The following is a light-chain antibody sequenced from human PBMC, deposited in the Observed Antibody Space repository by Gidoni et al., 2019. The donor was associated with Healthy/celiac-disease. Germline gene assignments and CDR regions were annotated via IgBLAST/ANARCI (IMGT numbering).Light chain of an antibody. Sequence: QSVFTQPPSVSAAPGQKVTISCSGSSSNIGNNYVSWYQQLPGTAPKLLIYDNNKRPSGIPDRFSGSKSGTSATLGITGLQTGDEADYYCGTWDSSLGGRGVFGGGTKLTVL. CDR1: SSNIGNNY. J-gene: IGLJ3*02. CDR3: GTWDSSLGGRGV. CDR2: DNN. V-gene: IGLV1-51*01.